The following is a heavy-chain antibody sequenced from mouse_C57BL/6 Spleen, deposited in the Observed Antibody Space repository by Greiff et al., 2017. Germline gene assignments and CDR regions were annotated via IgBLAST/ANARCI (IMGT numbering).Heavy chain of an antibody. CDR2: ISSGSSTI. CDR1: GFTFSDYG. V-gene: IGHV5-17*01. J-gene: IGHJ2*01. CDR3: AGGGQHRLDFDY. D-gene: IGHD3-2*02. Sequence: EVKLVESGGGLVKPGGSLKLSCAASGFTFSDYGMHWVRQAPEKGLEWVAYISSGSSTIYYADTVKGRFTISRDNAKNTLFLQMTSLRSEDTAMYYCAGGGQHRLDFDYWGQGTTLTVSS.